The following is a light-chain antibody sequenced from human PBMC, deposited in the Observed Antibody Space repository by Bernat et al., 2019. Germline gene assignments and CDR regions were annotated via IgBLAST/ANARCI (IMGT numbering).Light chain of an antibody. Sequence: EIVLTQSPATLSLSPGERATLSCRASQSVCSYLAWYQQKPGQAPRLLIYDASNRATGIPARFSGSGSGTDFTLTISSLEPEDFAVYYCQQRSNWPPASITFGQGTRLEIK. CDR3: QQRSNWPPASIT. V-gene: IGKV3-11*01. J-gene: IGKJ5*01. CDR2: DAS. CDR1: QSVCSY.